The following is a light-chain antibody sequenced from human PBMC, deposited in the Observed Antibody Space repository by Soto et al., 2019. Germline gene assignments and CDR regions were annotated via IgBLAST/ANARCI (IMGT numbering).Light chain of an antibody. CDR3: QQYNAHPYT. Sequence: DFQMTQSPSTLSASVGDRVTITCRASQSIHSWLAWYQQKPGTTPKLLIYRASTLQSGVPSRFAGSGSGTEFTLTINNLQPADYESYFGQQYNAHPYTFGQGTKLEIK. V-gene: IGKV1-5*03. J-gene: IGKJ2*01. CDR2: RAS. CDR1: QSIHSW.